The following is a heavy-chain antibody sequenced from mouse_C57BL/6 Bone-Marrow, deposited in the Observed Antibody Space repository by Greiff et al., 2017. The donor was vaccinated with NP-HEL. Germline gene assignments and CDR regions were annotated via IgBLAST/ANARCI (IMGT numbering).Heavy chain of an antibody. V-gene: IGHV1-81*01. CDR3: ARKGFYYGSSSNYFDY. CDR1: GYTFTSYG. CDR2: IYPRSGNT. Sequence: VQLQESGDELARPGASVKLSCKASGYTFTSYGISWVKQRTGQGLEWIGEIYPRSGNTYYNEKFKGKATLTADKSSSTAYMELRSLTSEDSAVYFCARKGFYYGSSSNYFDYWGQGTTLTVSS. D-gene: IGHD1-1*01. J-gene: IGHJ2*01.